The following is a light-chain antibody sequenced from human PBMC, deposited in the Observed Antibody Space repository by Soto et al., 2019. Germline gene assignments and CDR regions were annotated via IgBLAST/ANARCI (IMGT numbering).Light chain of an antibody. CDR1: QSVSSSY. Sequence: EIVLTQSPGTLSLSAGERATLSCRASQSVSSSYLAWYQQKPGQAPRLLIYGASSRATGIPDRFSGSGSGTDFTLTISRLEPEDFAVYYCQQYGSSPSITFGQGTRREI. J-gene: IGKJ5*01. CDR3: QQYGSSPSIT. V-gene: IGKV3-20*01. CDR2: GAS.